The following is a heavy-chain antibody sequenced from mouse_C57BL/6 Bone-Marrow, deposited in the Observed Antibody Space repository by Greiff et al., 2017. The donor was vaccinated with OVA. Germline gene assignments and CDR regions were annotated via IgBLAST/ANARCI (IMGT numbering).Heavy chain of an antibody. V-gene: IGHV5-4*01. CDR3: ARDFGPFAY. CDR1: GFTFSSYA. Sequence: EVQLVGSGGGLVKPGGSLKLSCAASGFTFSSYAMSWVRQTPEKRLEWVATISDGGSYTYYPDNVKGRFTISRDNAKNNLYLQMSHLKSEDTAMYYCARDFGPFAYWGQGTLVTVSA. J-gene: IGHJ3*01. CDR2: ISDGGSYT.